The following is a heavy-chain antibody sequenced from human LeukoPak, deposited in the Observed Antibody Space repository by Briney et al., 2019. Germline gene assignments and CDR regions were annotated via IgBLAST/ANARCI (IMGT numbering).Heavy chain of an antibody. CDR1: GFTFSSYA. CDR3: AKTRYDYDSSGYYVFDY. V-gene: IGHV3-23*01. CDR2: ISGSGGST. D-gene: IGHD3-22*01. Sequence: GGSLRLSCAASGFTFSSYAMSWVRQAPGKGLEWVSAISGSGGSTYYADSVKGRFTISRDNSKNTLYLHMNSLRAEDTAVYYCAKTRYDYDSSGYYVFDYWGQGTLVTVSS. J-gene: IGHJ4*02.